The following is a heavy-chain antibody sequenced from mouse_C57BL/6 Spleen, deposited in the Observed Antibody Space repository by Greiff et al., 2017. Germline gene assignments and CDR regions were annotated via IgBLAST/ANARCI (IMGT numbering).Heavy chain of an antibody. D-gene: IGHD2-1*01. V-gene: IGHV1-55*01. CDR2: IYPGSGST. J-gene: IGHJ2*01. CDR1: GYTFTSYW. Sequence: QVQLKEPGAELVKPGASVKMSCKASGYTFTSYWITWVKQRPGQGLEWIGDIYPGSGSTNYNEKFKSKATLTVDTSSSTAYMQLSSLTSEDSAVYYCARGGLYGNSDYWGQGTTLTVSS. CDR3: ARGGLYGNSDY.